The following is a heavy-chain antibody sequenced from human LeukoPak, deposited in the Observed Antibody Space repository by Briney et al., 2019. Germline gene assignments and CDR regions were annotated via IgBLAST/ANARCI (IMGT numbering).Heavy chain of an antibody. J-gene: IGHJ6*03. CDR2: ISSSSYI. Sequence: GGSLRLSCAASGFTFSSYSMNWVRQAPGKGLEWVSSISSSSYIYYADSVKGRFTISRDNAKNSLYLQMNSLRAEDTAVYYCARIGAGYNYYMDVWGKGTTVTASS. CDR1: GFTFSSYS. V-gene: IGHV3-21*01. D-gene: IGHD1-26*01. CDR3: ARIGAGYNYYMDV.